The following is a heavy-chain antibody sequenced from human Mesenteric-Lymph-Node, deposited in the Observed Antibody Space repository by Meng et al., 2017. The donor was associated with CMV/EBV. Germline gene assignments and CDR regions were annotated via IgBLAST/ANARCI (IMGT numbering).Heavy chain of an antibody. V-gene: IGHV1-2*02. J-gene: IGHJ5*02. CDR1: GYTFTGYY. CDR2: SNPNSDGT. D-gene: IGHD2-2*01. CDR3: ASLTSIVVVPAAMDNWFDP. Sequence: ASVKVSCKASGYTFTGYYIHWVRQAPGQGLEWMGWSNPNSDGTNYAEKFQGRVTMTRDTSISTAYMELSRLRSDDTAVYYCASLTSIVVVPAAMDNWFDPWGQGTLVTVSS.